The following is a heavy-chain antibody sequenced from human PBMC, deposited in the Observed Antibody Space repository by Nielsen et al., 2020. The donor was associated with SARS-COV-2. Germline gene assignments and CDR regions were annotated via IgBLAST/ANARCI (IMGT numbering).Heavy chain of an antibody. CDR3: ARGGIAEAGSLGY. V-gene: IGHV4-59*01. CDR2: IYYSGGT. D-gene: IGHD6-19*01. Sequence: RQAPGKGLEWIGYIYYSGGTNSNPSLKSRVTISVDTSKNQFSLKLRSVTAADTAVYYCARGGIAEAGSLGYWGQGTLVTVSS. J-gene: IGHJ4*02.